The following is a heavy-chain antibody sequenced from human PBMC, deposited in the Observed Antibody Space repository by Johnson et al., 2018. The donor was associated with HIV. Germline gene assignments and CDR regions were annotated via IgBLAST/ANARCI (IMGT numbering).Heavy chain of an antibody. CDR1: GFTFDDYG. J-gene: IGHJ3*02. D-gene: IGHD3-22*01. Sequence: QVQLVESGGGVVRPGGSLRLSCAASGFTFDDYGMSWVRHAPGKGLEWVAVIRYDGSNKYYADSVKGRFTISRDNSKNTLYLLMNSLRPDDTAVYYCAIVQMTYDYDSSAYQAFDIWGQGTMVTVSS. CDR3: AIVQMTYDYDSSAYQAFDI. CDR2: IRYDGSNK. V-gene: IGHV3-30*02.